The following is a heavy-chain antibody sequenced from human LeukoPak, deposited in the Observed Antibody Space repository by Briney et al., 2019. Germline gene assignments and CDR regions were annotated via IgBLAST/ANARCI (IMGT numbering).Heavy chain of an antibody. D-gene: IGHD2-2*01. Sequence: PSETLSLTCTVSGGSISSSSYYWGWIRQPPGKGLEWIGSIYYSGSTYYNPSLKSRVTISVDTSKDQFSLKLSSVTAADTAVYYCARVDCSSTSLPSYFDYWGQGTLVTVSS. CDR1: GGSISSSSYY. CDR2: IYYSGST. CDR3: ARVDCSSTSLPSYFDY. V-gene: IGHV4-39*01. J-gene: IGHJ4*02.